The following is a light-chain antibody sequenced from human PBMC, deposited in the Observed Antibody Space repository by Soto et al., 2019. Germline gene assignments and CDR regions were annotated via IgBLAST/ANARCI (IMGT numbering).Light chain of an antibody. V-gene: IGKV3-11*01. CDR2: DAS. CDR1: QSVSSY. CDR3: QQRSNWPPKWT. J-gene: IGKJ1*01. Sequence: EIVLTQSPATLSLSPGERATLSCRASQSVSSYLAWYQQKPGQAPRLLIYDASNRATGIPARFRGSGSGTDFTLTISSLEPEEFAVYYWQQRSNWPPKWTFGQGTKVEIK.